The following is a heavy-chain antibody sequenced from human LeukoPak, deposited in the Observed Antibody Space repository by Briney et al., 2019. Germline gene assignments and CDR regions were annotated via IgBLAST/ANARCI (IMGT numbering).Heavy chain of an antibody. CDR3: ARDQTGGYSDY. Sequence: GGSLRLSCEASGFTFRNYDMHWVRQAPGKGLEWVAVISRDGINKYYAVSVRGRFTISRDNSKNTVYLQMNSQSAEDTAVYYCARDQTGGYSDYWGQGTLVTVSS. J-gene: IGHJ4*02. CDR2: ISRDGINK. D-gene: IGHD3-10*01. CDR1: GFTFRNYD. V-gene: IGHV3-30*03.